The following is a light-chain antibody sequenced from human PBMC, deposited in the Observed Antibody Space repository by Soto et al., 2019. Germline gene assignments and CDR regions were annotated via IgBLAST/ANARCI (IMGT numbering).Light chain of an antibody. Sequence: QSALTQPASVSGSPGQSITISCTGTSSDVGGYNYVSWYQHHPGKAPKLIIYDVTNRPSRVSNPFSGSKSGNTASLTISGRQPDDEDDYYCSSYTTSNTRQIVFGTGTKVTVL. V-gene: IGLV2-14*03. CDR1: SSDVGGYNY. J-gene: IGLJ1*01. CDR2: DVT. CDR3: SSYTTSNTRQIV.